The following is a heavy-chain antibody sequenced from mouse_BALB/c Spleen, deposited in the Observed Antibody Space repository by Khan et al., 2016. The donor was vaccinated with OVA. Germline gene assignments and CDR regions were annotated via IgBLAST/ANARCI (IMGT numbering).Heavy chain of an antibody. Sequence: QVQLKQSGAELMKPGASVKISCKATGYKFSSYWIEWVKQRPGHGLEWIGEILPGSGSTNYNEKFKGKATFTADTSSNTAYMQLSSLTSEDSAVDYWARGGQGSAWVAYWGQGTLGTVSA. V-gene: IGHV1-9*01. CDR1: GYKFSSYW. J-gene: IGHJ3*01. D-gene: IGHD3-2*02. CDR3: ARGGQGSAWVAY. CDR2: ILPGSGST.